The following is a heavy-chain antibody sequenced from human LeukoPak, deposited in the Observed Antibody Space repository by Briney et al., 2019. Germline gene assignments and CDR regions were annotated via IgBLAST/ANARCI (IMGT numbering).Heavy chain of an antibody. CDR2: INPNSGGT. CDR3: ARGYYDSSGSHAFDI. J-gene: IGHJ3*02. D-gene: IGHD3-22*01. V-gene: IGHV1-2*02. Sequence: ASVKVSRKASGYTFTGYYMHWVRQAPGQGLEWMGWINPNSGGTNYAQKFQGRVTMTRDTSISTAYMELSRLRSDDTAVYYCARGYYDSSGSHAFDIWGQGTMVTVSS. CDR1: GYTFTGYY.